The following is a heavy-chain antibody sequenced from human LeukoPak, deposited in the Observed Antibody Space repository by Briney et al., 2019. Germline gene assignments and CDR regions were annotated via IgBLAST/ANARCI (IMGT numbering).Heavy chain of an antibody. D-gene: IGHD7-27*01. V-gene: IGHV3-23*01. CDR3: AKDPFHWGTIYFDY. CDR2: ISGSGDNT. Sequence: PGGSLRLSCAASGFTFSSYAMSWVRQAPGKGLEWVSAISGSGDNTFYADSVKGRFTISRDNSKSTLYLQINSLRAEDTAVYYCAKDPFHWGTIYFDYWGQGTLVTVSS. J-gene: IGHJ4*02. CDR1: GFTFSSYA.